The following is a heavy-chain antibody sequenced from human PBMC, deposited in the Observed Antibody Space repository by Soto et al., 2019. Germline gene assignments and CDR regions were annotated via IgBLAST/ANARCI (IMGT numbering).Heavy chain of an antibody. D-gene: IGHD5-18*01. CDR2: INADYGNT. V-gene: IGHV1-18*01. Sequence: GASLKVCCKASGYTFYSHSISWVRQAPEQGLEWMGRINADYGNTQYAQKFRGRVTMTTDTSTTTVYMELTNLRSDDTAVYYCARCIQGDYYYGMDVWGQGTTATVSS. CDR1: GYTFYSHS. J-gene: IGHJ6*02. CDR3: ARCIQGDYYYGMDV.